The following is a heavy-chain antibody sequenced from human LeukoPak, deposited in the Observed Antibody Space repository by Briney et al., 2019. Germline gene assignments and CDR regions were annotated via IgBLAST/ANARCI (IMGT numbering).Heavy chain of an antibody. CDR2: IYYSGST. D-gene: IGHD4-17*01. Sequence: SETLSLTCTVSGGSISSYYWSWIRQPPGKGLEWIGYIYYSGSTNYNPSLKSRVTISVDTSKNQFSLKLSSVTAVDTAVYYCARGRVGGDFFDYWGQGTLVTVSS. V-gene: IGHV4-59*01. CDR3: ARGRVGGDFFDY. CDR1: GGSISSYY. J-gene: IGHJ4*02.